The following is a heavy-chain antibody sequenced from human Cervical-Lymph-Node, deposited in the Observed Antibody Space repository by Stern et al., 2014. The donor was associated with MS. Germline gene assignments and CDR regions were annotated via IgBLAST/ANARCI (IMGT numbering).Heavy chain of an antibody. CDR2: ISVDNGRT. Sequence: VQLVESGAEVKKPGASVQVSCKTSGYAFHTVGITWVRQAPGQGLEWMGWISVDNGRTDYEQRFQDRVTLTTDTSTSTAYMELRSLRSDDTAVYYCARVGGGSRGYNYIDAFDMWGEGTLVTVSS. V-gene: IGHV1-18*01. J-gene: IGHJ3*02. D-gene: IGHD5-18*01. CDR3: ARVGGGSRGYNYIDAFDM. CDR1: GYAFHTVG.